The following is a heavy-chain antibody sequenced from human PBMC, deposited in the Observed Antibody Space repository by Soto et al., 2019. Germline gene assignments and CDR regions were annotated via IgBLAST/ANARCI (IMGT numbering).Heavy chain of an antibody. Sequence: GGSLRLSCAASGFTFSNFAMSWVRQAPGKGLEWVSGIIGSGGTTYYADSVKGRFTISRDKSKATLYLQMNSLRAEDTATYYCARDGGYSFGPGNYYGMDVWGQGTTVTVSS. J-gene: IGHJ6*02. CDR1: GFTFSNFA. CDR3: ARDGGYSFGPGNYYGMDV. CDR2: IIGSGGTT. V-gene: IGHV3-23*01. D-gene: IGHD5-18*01.